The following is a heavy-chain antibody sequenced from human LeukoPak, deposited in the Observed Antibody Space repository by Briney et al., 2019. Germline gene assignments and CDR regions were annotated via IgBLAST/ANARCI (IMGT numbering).Heavy chain of an antibody. V-gene: IGHV3-23*01. D-gene: IGHD3-10*01. CDR3: ARNRPGDYYFDKFYFGL. Sequence: GSLRLSCRASEFTFRTYAKGWVRQGLGKGLNWVSVISDDSRYRYYADSVKGRFTISRDNSKSTLYLQLDNLGAEDTAVYYCARNRPGDYYFDKFYFGLWGQGTPVTVSS. J-gene: IGHJ4*02. CDR2: ISDDSRYR. CDR1: EFTFRTYA.